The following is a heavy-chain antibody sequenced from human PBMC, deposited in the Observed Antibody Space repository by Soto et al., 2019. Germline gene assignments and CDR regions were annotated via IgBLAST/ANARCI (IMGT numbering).Heavy chain of an antibody. J-gene: IGHJ4*02. CDR1: GGSISSYY. D-gene: IGHD1-7*01. Sequence: PSETLSLTCTVSGGSISSYYWSWIRQPPGKGLEWIGYIYYSGSTNYNPSLKSRVTISVDTSKNQFSLKLSSVTAADTAVYYCARVIYSWNYRRSHFAFSGQGTLVTVSS. V-gene: IGHV4-59*01. CDR2: IYYSGST. CDR3: ARVIYSWNYRRSHFAF.